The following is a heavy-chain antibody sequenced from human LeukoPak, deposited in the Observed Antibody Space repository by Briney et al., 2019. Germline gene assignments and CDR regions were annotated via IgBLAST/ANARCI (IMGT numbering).Heavy chain of an antibody. CDR1: GGSISSSSYY. J-gene: IGHJ4*02. Sequence: SETLSLTCTVSGGSISSSSYYWGWIRQPPGKGLEWIGSIYYSGSTYYNPSLKSRVTISVDTSKNQFSLKLRSVTAADTAVYYCARRERRLITFGGANDYWGQGTLVTVSS. V-gene: IGHV4-39*01. D-gene: IGHD3-16*01. CDR3: ARRERRLITFGGANDY. CDR2: IYYSGST.